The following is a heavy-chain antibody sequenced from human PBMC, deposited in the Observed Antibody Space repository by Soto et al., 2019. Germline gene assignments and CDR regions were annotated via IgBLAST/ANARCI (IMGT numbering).Heavy chain of an antibody. CDR2: IYYSGST. Sequence: SETLSLTCTVSGGSISSSSYYLGWIRQPPGKGLEWIGSIYYSGSTYYNPSLKSRVTISVDTSKNQFSLKLSSVTAADTAVYYCARYITILGPYYFDYWGQGTLVTVSS. CDR1: GGSISSSSYY. CDR3: ARYITILGPYYFDY. J-gene: IGHJ4*02. V-gene: IGHV4-39*01. D-gene: IGHD3-3*01.